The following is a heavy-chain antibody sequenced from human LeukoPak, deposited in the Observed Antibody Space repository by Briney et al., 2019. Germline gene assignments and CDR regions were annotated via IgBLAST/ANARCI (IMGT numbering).Heavy chain of an antibody. J-gene: IGHJ4*02. CDR1: GFTFSSYA. Sequence: GGSLRLSCAASGFTFSSYAMSWVRQAPGKGLEWVSGISGSGGSTYYADSVKGRFTISRDSSKNTLYLQMNSLRAEDTAVYYCAKRSCYSSGWIDYWGQGTLVTVSS. D-gene: IGHD6-25*01. V-gene: IGHV3-23*01. CDR3: AKRSCYSSGWIDY. CDR2: ISGSGGST.